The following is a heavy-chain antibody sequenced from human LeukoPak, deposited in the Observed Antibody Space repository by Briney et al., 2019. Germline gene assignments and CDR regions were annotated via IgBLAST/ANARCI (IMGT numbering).Heavy chain of an antibody. D-gene: IGHD3-22*01. V-gene: IGHV1-18*01. CDR3: ARVNYYDSSGPSGY. J-gene: IGHJ4*02. CDR1: GYTFTSYG. CDR2: ISAYNGNT. Sequence: ASVKVSXKASGYTFTSYGISWVRQAPGQGLEWMGWISAYNGNTNYAQKLQGRVTMTTDTSTSTAYMELRSLRSDDTAVYYCARVNYYDSSGPSGYWGQGTLVTVSS.